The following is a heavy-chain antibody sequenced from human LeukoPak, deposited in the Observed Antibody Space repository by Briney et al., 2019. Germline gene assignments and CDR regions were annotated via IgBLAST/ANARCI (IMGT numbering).Heavy chain of an antibody. CDR3: ARDHFGSLDS. J-gene: IGHJ4*02. Sequence: SETLSLTCAVYGGSFSGYYWSWIRQPPGKGLEWIGYDYCGGNTNYDPSLKRRVTISVDTSKNQFSLTLTSVTAADTAVYFCARDHFGSLDSWGQGILVTVSS. D-gene: IGHD3-10*01. CDR2: DYCGGNT. CDR1: GGSFSGYY. V-gene: IGHV4-34*11.